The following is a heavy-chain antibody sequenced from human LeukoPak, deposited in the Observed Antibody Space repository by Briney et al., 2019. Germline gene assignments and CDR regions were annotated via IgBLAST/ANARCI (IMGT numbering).Heavy chain of an antibody. V-gene: IGHV4-39*07. Sequence: SETLSLTCTVSGGSISSSSYYWGWIRQPPGKGLEWIGEIHHSGSTNYNPSLKSRVTISTDTSKNQFSLTLRFVTAADTAVYYCARGRRYNWNDVPLIGYWGQGTLVIVSS. CDR2: IHHSGST. CDR3: ARGRRYNWNDVPLIGY. J-gene: IGHJ4*02. D-gene: IGHD1-20*01. CDR1: GGSISSSSYY.